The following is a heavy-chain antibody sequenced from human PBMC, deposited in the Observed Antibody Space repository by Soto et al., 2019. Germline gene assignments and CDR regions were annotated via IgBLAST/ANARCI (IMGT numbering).Heavy chain of an antibody. Sequence: GGSLRLSCAASGFTFSSYGMHWVRQAPGKGLEWVAVISYDGSNKYYADSVKGRFTISRDNSKNTLYLQMNSLRAEDTAVYYCAKDQDLFPPGWLPPDYWGQGTLVTVSS. D-gene: IGHD2-21*01. CDR2: ISYDGSNK. J-gene: IGHJ4*02. CDR1: GFTFSSYG. V-gene: IGHV3-30*18. CDR3: AKDQDLFPPGWLPPDY.